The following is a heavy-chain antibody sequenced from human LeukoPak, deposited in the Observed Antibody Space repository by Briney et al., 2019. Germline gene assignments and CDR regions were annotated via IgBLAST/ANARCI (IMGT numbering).Heavy chain of an antibody. Sequence: PSETLSLTCTVSGGSITSGNYYWSWIRQPAGKGLEWIGRVYSSGSSNYNPSLKSRVTISVDTSKNQFSLKLSSVTAADTAVYYCARDPGTEAMMENSARDGYGMDVWGQGTTVTVSS. J-gene: IGHJ6*02. CDR2: VYSSGSS. CDR3: ARDPGTEAMMENSARDGYGMDV. V-gene: IGHV4-61*02. CDR1: GGSITSGNYY. D-gene: IGHD1-26*01.